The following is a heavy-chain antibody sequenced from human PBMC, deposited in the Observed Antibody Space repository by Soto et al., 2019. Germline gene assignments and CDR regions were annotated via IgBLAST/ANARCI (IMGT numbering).Heavy chain of an antibody. J-gene: IGHJ6*02. CDR2: INHSGST. V-gene: IGHV4-34*01. Sequence: SETLSLTCTVTGGSIDNYYWSWIRQPAGQGLEWIGEINHSGSTNYNPSLKSRVTISVDTSKTQFSLKLSSVTAADTAVYYCARGGIVVVPAAIGCGMDVWGQGTTVTVSS. CDR1: GGSIDNYY. CDR3: ARGGIVVVPAAIGCGMDV. D-gene: IGHD2-2*01.